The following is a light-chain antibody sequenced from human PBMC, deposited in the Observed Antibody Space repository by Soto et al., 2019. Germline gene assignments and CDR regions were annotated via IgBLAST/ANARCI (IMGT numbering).Light chain of an antibody. CDR3: SSYTSSSTDV. CDR2: EVS. Sequence: QSALTQPASVSGSPGQSITISCTGTSSDVGGYNYVSWYQQHPGKAPKLMIYEVSNWPSGVSNRFSGSKSGNTASLTISGLQAEDEADYYCSSYTSSSTDVFGTGTKVTVL. V-gene: IGLV2-14*01. CDR1: SSDVGGYNY. J-gene: IGLJ1*01.